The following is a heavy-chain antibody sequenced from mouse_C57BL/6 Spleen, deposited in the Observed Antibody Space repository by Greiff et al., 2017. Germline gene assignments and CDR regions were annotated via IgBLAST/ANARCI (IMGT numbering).Heavy chain of an antibody. J-gene: IGHJ4*01. CDR3: ARSPITTVVDTYYAMDY. CDR1: GFTFSDYG. V-gene: IGHV5-17*01. D-gene: IGHD1-1*01. Sequence: EVQVVESGGGLVKPGGSLKLSCAASGFTFSDYGMHWVRQAPEKGLEWVAYISSGSSTIYYADTVKGRFTISRDNAKNTLFLQMTSLRSEDTAMYYCARSPITTVVDTYYAMDYWGQGTSVTVSS. CDR2: ISSGSSTI.